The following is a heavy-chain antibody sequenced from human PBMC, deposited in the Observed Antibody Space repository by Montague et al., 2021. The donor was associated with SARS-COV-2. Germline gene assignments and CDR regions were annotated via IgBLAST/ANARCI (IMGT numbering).Heavy chain of an antibody. CDR2: ISGSGGST. J-gene: IGHJ6*01. D-gene: IGHD3-10*01. CDR3: AKDIAVLGELSYYYGMDV. Sequence: SLRLSCAASGFTFSSYAMSWVRQAPGKGLEWVSAISGSGGSTYYADSVKGRFTISRDNSKNTLYLQMNSLRAEDTAVYYCAKDIAVLGELSYYYGMDVWGQGAP. CDR1: GFTFSSYA. V-gene: IGHV3-23*01.